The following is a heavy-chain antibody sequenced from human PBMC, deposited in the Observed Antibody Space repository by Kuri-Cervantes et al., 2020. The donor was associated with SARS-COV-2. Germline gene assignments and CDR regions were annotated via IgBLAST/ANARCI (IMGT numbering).Heavy chain of an antibody. J-gene: IGHJ6*03. V-gene: IGHV3-33*08. CDR3: ARDLVVSSGWDYYMDV. CDR1: GFTFSSYG. CDR2: IWYDGSNK. D-gene: IGHD6-19*01. Sequence: GGSLRLSCAASGFTFSSYGMHWVRQAPGKGLEWVAVIWYDGSNKYYADPVKGRFTISRDNSKNTLYLQMNSLRAEDTAAYYCARDLVVSSGWDYYMDVWGKGTTVTVSS.